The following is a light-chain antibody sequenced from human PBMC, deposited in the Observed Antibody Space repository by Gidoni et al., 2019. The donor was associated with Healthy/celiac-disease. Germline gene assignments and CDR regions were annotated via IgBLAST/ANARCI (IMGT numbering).Light chain of an antibody. CDR3: SSYAGSNNLV. Sequence: QSALTQPPAATGDAGESVTISCTGTSTDVGGYNYVSWYQQHPGKAPKLMIYEVSKRPSGVPDRFSGSKSGNTASLTVSGLQAEDEADYYCSSYAGSNNLVFGGGTKLTVL. J-gene: IGLJ2*01. V-gene: IGLV2-8*01. CDR2: EVS. CDR1: STDVGGYNY.